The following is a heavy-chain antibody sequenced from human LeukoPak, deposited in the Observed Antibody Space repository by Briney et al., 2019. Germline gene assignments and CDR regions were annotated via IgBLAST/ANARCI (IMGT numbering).Heavy chain of an antibody. CDR1: AFTFSNYG. CDR3: ARPSRIHIVVVTVHPFDL. D-gene: IGHD2-21*02. Sequence: QPGGSLRLSCAASAFTFSNYGMHWVRQAPGKGLEWVAVISYDGSNKYYADSVKGRFTISRDNSKNTLYLQMNSLRAEDTAVYYCARPSRIHIVVVTVHPFDLWGRGTLVTVSS. V-gene: IGHV3-30*19. J-gene: IGHJ2*01. CDR2: ISYDGSNK.